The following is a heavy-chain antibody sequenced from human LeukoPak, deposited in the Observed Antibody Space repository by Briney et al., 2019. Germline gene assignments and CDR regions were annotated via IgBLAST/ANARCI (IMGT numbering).Heavy chain of an antibody. D-gene: IGHD6-19*01. J-gene: IGHJ4*02. V-gene: IGHV4-59*08. CDR2: IYYSGST. CDR3: ASLDSSGWYYFDY. Sequence: SETLSLTCTASGGSISSYYWSWIRQPPGKGLEWIGYIYYSGSTNYNPSLKSRVTISVDTSKNQFSLGLSSVTAADTAVYYCASLDSSGWYYFDYWGQGTLVTVSS. CDR1: GGSISSYY.